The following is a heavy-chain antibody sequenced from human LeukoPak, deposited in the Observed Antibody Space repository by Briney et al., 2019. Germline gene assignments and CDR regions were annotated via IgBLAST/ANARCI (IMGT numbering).Heavy chain of an antibody. D-gene: IGHD1-26*01. J-gene: IGHJ4*02. Sequence: SETLSLTCSVSVDSISSTNWWSWIGQPPGNGLEWIVEMYPSGTTNYNPSLRSRVTISLDRSKNQFSLNLTSVTAADTAVYYCASRIVLTTTQYYFDSWGEGTLVTVSS. CDR2: MYPSGTT. CDR3: ASRIVLTTTQYYFDS. V-gene: IGHV4-4*02. CDR1: VDSISSTNW.